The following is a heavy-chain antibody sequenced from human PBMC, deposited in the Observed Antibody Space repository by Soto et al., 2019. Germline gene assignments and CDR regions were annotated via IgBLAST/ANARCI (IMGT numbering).Heavy chain of an antibody. CDR2: ITYDGTYS. CDR1: GFTFSSYG. D-gene: IGHD6-6*01. Sequence: GGSLRLSCAASGFTFSSYGIHWVRQAPGKGLEWVALITYDGTYSHYADVVKGRFTIARDDDTATVSLQMDNLTPEDTALYYCAKARGRSNSVNYYGLDVWGQGTTVTVSS. J-gene: IGHJ6*02. CDR3: AKARGRSNSVNYYGLDV. V-gene: IGHV3-30*02.